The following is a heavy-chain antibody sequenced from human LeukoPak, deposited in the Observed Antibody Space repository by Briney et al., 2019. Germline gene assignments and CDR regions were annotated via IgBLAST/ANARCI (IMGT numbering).Heavy chain of an antibody. CDR3: ARETNCSGGSCYTPGI. J-gene: IGHJ3*02. CDR2: INHSGST. CDR1: XX. Sequence: XXXRXIRXXXGKGXXGXXXINHSGSTNYNPSLKRRVNISVEKSKKKFSQKQSSVTAADTAVYYCARETNCSGGSCYTPGIWGQGTMVTVSS. V-gene: IGHV4-34*01. D-gene: IGHD2-15*01.